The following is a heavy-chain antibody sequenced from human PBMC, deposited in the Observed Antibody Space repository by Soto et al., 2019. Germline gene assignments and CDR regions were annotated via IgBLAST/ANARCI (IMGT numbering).Heavy chain of an antibody. D-gene: IGHD6-19*01. CDR1: GFTFSSYA. CDR2: ISGSGSTI. J-gene: IGHJ4*02. V-gene: IGHV3-23*01. CDR3: ARAPGHSVHSSGWQIDY. Sequence: PGGSLRLSCAASGFTFSSYAVSWVRQAPGKGPEWISSISGSGSTIYYADSVKGRFTISRDNSKNTLYLQVNSLRTEDTALYYCARAPGHSVHSSGWQIDYWGQGTLVTVSS.